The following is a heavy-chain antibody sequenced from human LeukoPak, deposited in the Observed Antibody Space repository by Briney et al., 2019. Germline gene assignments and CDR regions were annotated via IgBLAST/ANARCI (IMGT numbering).Heavy chain of an antibody. V-gene: IGHV3-64D*09. D-gene: IGHD4-23*01. CDR3: ARGVDGGLFDY. CDR2: ISSNGGST. J-gene: IGHJ4*02. CDR1: GFTFSSYA. Sequence: GGSLRLSCSASGFTFSSYAMHWVRQAPGKGLEYVSAISSNGGSTYYADSVKGRFTISRDNSKNTLYLQMSSLRAEDTAVYYCARGVDGGLFDYWGQGTLVTVSS.